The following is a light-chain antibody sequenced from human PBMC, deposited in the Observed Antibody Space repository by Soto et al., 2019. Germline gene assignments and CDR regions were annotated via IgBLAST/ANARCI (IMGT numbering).Light chain of an antibody. CDR1: YSNIGAGYE. V-gene: IGLV1-40*01. CDR3: QSYDSSLSRRWV. CDR2: GHN. J-gene: IGLJ3*02. Sequence: QSELTQPPSVSGAPGQRVTISCTGSYSNIGAGYEVHWYQQVPGTAPKLLVSGHNNRPSGVPDRFFGSKSGSSASLTIIGLQAEDEADYYCQSYDSSLSRRWVFGGGTKVTVL.